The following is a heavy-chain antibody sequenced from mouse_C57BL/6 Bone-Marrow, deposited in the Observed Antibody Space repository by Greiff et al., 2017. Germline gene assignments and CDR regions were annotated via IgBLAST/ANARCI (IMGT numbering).Heavy chain of an antibody. J-gene: IGHJ3*01. CDR3: GRHDWDWFAY. CDR2: ISNGGGST. CDR1: GFTFSDYY. Sequence: EVKLVESGGGLVQPGGSLKLSCAASGFTFSDYYMYWVRQTPEKRLEWVAYISNGGGSTYYPDTVKGRFTISRDNAKNTQYLQMSRLKSEDTAMYYCGRHDWDWFAYWGQGTLVTVSA. D-gene: IGHD4-1*01. V-gene: IGHV5-12*01.